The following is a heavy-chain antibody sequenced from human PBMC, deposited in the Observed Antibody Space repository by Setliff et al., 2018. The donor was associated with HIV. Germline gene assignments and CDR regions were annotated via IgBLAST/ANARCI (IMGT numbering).Heavy chain of an antibody. CDR3: VTGVVSALFDW. D-gene: IGHD2-15*01. V-gene: IGHV1-24*01. Sequence: VKVSCKVSGYIPTALSMHWVRQAPGKGLEWMGGFYPEDGTTIHAQNFQGRVTMTEATSSYTAYMELASLRSEDTAVYYCVTGVVSALFDWWGQGTLVTVSS. CDR1: GYIPTALS. CDR2: FYPEDGTT. J-gene: IGHJ4*02.